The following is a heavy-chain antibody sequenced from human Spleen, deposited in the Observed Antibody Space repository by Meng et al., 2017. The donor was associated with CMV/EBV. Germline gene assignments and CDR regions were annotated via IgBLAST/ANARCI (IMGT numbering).Heavy chain of an antibody. D-gene: IGHD3-3*01. CDR1: GFTFSGAA. J-gene: IGHJ4*02. Sequence: GESLKISCAASGFTFSGAAMHWVRQASGKGLGWVGRIRSKANNYATAYAASVKGGFTISRDDSENTAYLQMNSLKTEDTAVYYCTRHYDFWSGNYQYFDYWGQGTLVTVSS. CDR2: IRSKANNYAT. V-gene: IGHV3-73*01. CDR3: TRHYDFWSGNYQYFDY.